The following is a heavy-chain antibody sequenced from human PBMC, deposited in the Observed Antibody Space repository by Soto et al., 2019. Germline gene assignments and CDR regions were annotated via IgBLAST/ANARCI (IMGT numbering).Heavy chain of an antibody. CDR3: ARDGTLYYDILTGTIGFDY. Sequence: ASVKVSCKASGYTFTSYYMHWVRQAPGQGLEWMGIINPSGGSTSYAQKFQGRVTMTRDTSTSTVYMELSSLRSEDTAVYYCARDGTLYYDILTGTIGFDYWGQGTLVTAPQ. CDR2: INPSGGST. V-gene: IGHV1-46*03. J-gene: IGHJ4*02. CDR1: GYTFTSYY. D-gene: IGHD3-9*01.